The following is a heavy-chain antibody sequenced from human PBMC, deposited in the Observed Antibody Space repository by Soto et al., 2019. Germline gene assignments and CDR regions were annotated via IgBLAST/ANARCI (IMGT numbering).Heavy chain of an antibody. CDR3: ARVYYSNLPYYFYYMDV. Sequence: GGSLRLSCAASGFTFSSYSMNWVRQAPGKGLEWVSSSSSSSTYIYYADSVKGRFTISRDNAKNSLYLQMNSLRAEDTAVYFCARVYYSNLPYYFYYMDVWGQGTTVTVYS. J-gene: IGHJ6*02. V-gene: IGHV3-21*01. CDR1: GFTFSSYS. CDR2: SSSSSTYI. D-gene: IGHD4-4*01.